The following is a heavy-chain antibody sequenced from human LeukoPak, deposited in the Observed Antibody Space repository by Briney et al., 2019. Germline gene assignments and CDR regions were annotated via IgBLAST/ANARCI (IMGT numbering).Heavy chain of an antibody. D-gene: IGHD3-10*01. V-gene: IGHV3-15*01. CDR1: GFTFSNAW. Sequence: GGSLRLSCAASGFTFSNAWMTWVRQAPGKGLEWVGRIKSKADAGTTDYAAPVKGRFTISRDDSKNTLYLQMNSLKTEDTAVYYCTTDLVESYYFDYWGQGTLVTVSS. J-gene: IGHJ4*02. CDR3: TTDLVESYYFDY. CDR2: IKSKADAGTT.